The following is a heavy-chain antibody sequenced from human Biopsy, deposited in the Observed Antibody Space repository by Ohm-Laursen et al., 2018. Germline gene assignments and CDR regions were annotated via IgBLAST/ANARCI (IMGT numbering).Heavy chain of an antibody. V-gene: IGHV3-23*01. D-gene: IGHD4-17*01. CDR1: GVTLSGYA. CDR2: ISGNSDII. J-gene: IGHJ4*02. CDR3: ALAAAQTVTHFDY. Sequence: LRLSCSASGVTLSGYAMTWFRQAPGKGLEWVSTISGNSDIIYDTDSVKGRFTISRDNSKNTLYLQMNSLRADDTAVYYCALAAAQTVTHFDYWGQGTLVTVSS.